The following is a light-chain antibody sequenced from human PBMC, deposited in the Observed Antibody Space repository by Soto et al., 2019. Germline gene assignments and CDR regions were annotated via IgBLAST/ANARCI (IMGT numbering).Light chain of an antibody. CDR2: GAS. CDR3: QQYNNWHPR. CDR1: QSVSSN. V-gene: IGKV3-15*01. Sequence: EIVMTQSPATLSVSPGERATLSCRASQSVSSNLAWYQQKPGQAPRLLIYGASTRATGIPARFSGSGSGTEFTLTISSLQSEDFEVYYCQQYNNWHPRFRTGTKVDI. J-gene: IGKJ3*01.